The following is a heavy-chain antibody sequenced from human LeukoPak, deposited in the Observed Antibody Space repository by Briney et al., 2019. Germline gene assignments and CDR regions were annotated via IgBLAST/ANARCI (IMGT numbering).Heavy chain of an antibody. CDR3: VRGSTLRHYQY. Sequence: SETLSLTCTVSGASISDYYWSWIRQPPGKGLEWIAYIYYSGSTNYNPSLKSRVTVSVDTSKNQFSLNLSSVTAADTAVYYCVRGSTLRHYQYWGQGTLVTVSS. CDR2: IYYSGST. D-gene: IGHD3-16*01. J-gene: IGHJ4*02. CDR1: GASISDYY. V-gene: IGHV4-59*08.